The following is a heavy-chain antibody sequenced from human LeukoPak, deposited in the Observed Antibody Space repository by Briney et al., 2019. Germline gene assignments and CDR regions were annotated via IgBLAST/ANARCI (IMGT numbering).Heavy chain of an antibody. D-gene: IGHD3-16*01. CDR2: IYTTGKT. CDR1: GGSISSGSYY. CDR3: ARHGYTASHYFLDF. V-gene: IGHV4-61*02. J-gene: IGHJ4*02. Sequence: KASETLSLTCTVSGGSISSGSYYWSWIRQPAGRGLEWIGRIYTTGKTDYNPSLKSRLTMSVDTSKRQFSLNLRSVTAADTAIYYCARHGYTASHYFLDFWSQGTLVTVSS.